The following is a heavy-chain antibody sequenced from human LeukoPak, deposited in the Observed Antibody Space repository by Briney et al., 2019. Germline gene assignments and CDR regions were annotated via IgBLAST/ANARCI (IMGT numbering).Heavy chain of an antibody. CDR2: IYTSGST. D-gene: IGHD6-13*01. J-gene: IGHJ3*02. CDR3: ARDWSSRKAFDM. Sequence: SETLSLTCTVSGGSINNYYWSWIRQPAGKGLEWIGRIYTSGSTNYSPSLKSRVTMSTDTSKNQFSLKLSSVTAADTAVYHCARDWSSRKAFDMWGQGTMVTVSS. V-gene: IGHV4-4*07. CDR1: GGSINNYY.